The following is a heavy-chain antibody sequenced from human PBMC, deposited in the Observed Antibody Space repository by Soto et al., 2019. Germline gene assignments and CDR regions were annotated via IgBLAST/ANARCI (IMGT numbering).Heavy chain of an antibody. Sequence: QVQLVQSGAEMKRPGASVKVSCKASGYTFSKYDISWVRQAPGQGLQWLGWISPNSGRASYSESFQGRVTMSTDTPTTTAYRDLRSVRSDETSVYYCVRQYFNFWTDYAHFDYWGQGTLVTVSS. J-gene: IGHJ4*02. CDR2: ISPNSGRA. D-gene: IGHD3-3*01. CDR1: GYTFSKYD. V-gene: IGHV1-18*04. CDR3: VRQYFNFWTDYAHFDY.